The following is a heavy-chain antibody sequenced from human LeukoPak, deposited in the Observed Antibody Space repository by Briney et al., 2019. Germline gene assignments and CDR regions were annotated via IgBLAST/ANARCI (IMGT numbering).Heavy chain of an antibody. CDR2: INPNSGGT. CDR3: ARDYYDSSGYWKPFDY. D-gene: IGHD3-22*01. J-gene: IGHJ4*02. Sequence: ASVKVSCKASGYTFTGYYMHWVRQAPGQGLEWMGWINPNSGGTNYAQKFQGRVTMTRDTSISTAYMELSRLRSDDTAVYYCARDYYDSSGYWKPFDYWGQGTLVTVSS. CDR1: GYTFTGYY. V-gene: IGHV1-2*02.